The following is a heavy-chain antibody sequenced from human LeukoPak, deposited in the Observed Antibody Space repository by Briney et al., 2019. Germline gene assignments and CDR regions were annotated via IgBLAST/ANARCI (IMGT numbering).Heavy chain of an antibody. D-gene: IGHD3-10*01. CDR2: VLFNGVNK. Sequence: GGSLRLSCAASGFTLSNYGMHWVRQAPGKGLEWVAGVLFNGVNKDYADSVGGRFTISRDDSKDTLYLQMDSLRAEDTAVYYCAKSRVSHYHGLDYRGQGTRVTVSS. CDR3: AKSRVSHYHGLDY. J-gene: IGHJ4*02. V-gene: IGHV3-33*06. CDR1: GFTLSNYG.